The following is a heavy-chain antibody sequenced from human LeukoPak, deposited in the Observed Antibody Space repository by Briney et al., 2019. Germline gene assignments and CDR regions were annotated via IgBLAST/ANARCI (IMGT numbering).Heavy chain of an antibody. Sequence: SETLSLTCAVYGGSFSGYYWSWIRQPPGKGLEWIGEINHSGSTNYNPSLKSRVTISVDTSKNQFSLKLSSVTAANTAVYYCARGSPMTTVTTIDYWGQGTLVTVSS. CDR3: ARGSPMTTVTTIDY. CDR1: GGSFSGYY. CDR2: INHSGST. J-gene: IGHJ4*02. V-gene: IGHV4-34*01. D-gene: IGHD4-17*01.